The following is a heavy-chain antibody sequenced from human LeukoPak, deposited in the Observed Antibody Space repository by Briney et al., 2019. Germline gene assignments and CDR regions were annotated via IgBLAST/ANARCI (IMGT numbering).Heavy chain of an antibody. CDR1: GFTFSSYA. Sequence: GGSLRLSCAASGFTFSSYAMSWVRQAPGKGLEWVSAISGSGGSTYYADSVKGRFTISRDNSKNTLYLQMNSLRAEDTAVYYCARAHIVATISYFDYWGQGTLVTVSS. D-gene: IGHD5-12*01. V-gene: IGHV3-23*01. CDR3: ARAHIVATISYFDY. J-gene: IGHJ4*02. CDR2: ISGSGGST.